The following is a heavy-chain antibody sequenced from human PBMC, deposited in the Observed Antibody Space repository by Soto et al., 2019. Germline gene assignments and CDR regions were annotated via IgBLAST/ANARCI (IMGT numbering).Heavy chain of an antibody. CDR3: ARDGYSGYDFDY. CDR1: GGSVSSGSYY. J-gene: IGHJ4*02. D-gene: IGHD5-12*01. Sequence: SETLSLTCTVSGGSVSSGSYYWSWIRQPPGKGLEWIGYIYYSGSTNYNPSLKSRVTISVDTSKNQFSLKLSSVTAADTAVYYCARDGYSGYDFDYWGQGTLVTVSS. V-gene: IGHV4-61*01. CDR2: IYYSGST.